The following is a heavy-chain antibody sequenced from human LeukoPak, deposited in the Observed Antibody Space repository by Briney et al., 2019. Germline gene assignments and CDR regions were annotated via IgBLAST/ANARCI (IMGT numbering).Heavy chain of an antibody. Sequence: SETLSLTCAVSGYSISSGYYWGWTRPPPGNGLEWIGSIYHSGSTYYNPSLKSLVTIPVDTSKNQCSLKLSSVTAADTAVYYCARSLGAKGANFDYWGQGTLVTVSS. V-gene: IGHV4-38-2*01. J-gene: IGHJ4*02. CDR2: IYHSGST. CDR1: GYSISSGYY. CDR3: ARSLGAKGANFDY. D-gene: IGHD1-26*01.